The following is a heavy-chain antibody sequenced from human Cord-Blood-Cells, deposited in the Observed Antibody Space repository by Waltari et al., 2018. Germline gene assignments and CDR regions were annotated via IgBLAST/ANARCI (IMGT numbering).Heavy chain of an antibody. CDR2: ISSSGSTI. V-gene: IGHV3-48*03. J-gene: IGHJ3*02. Sequence: EVQLVESGGGLVQPGGSLRLSCAASGFNLSSYKMNWVLQAPGKGLGWVSYISSSGSTIYYADSVKGRFTIARDNAKNSLYLQMNSLRAEDTAGYYCARVSAAAGDACDIWGQGTMVTVAS. CDR1: GFNLSSYK. CDR3: ARVSAAAGDACDI. D-gene: IGHD6-13*01.